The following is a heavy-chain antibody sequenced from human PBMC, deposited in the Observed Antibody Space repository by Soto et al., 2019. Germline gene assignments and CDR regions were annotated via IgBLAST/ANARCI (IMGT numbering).Heavy chain of an antibody. Sequence: GGSLRLSCAASGFTFSSYAMSWVRQAPGKGLEWVSAISGSGGSTYYADSVKGRFTISRDNSKNTLYLQMNSLRAEDTAVYYCAKTQRIKIFGAGPKGGMDVWGQGTTVTVSS. J-gene: IGHJ6*02. D-gene: IGHD3-3*01. CDR1: GFTFSSYA. CDR3: AKTQRIKIFGAGPKGGMDV. V-gene: IGHV3-23*01. CDR2: ISGSGGST.